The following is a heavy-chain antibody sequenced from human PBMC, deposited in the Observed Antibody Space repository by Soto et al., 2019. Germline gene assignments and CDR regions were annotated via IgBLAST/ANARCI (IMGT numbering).Heavy chain of an antibody. Sequence: PSETLSLTCTVSGGSISSGGYYWSWIRQHPGKGLEWIGYIYYSGSTYYNPSLKSRVTISVDTSKNQFSLKLSSVTAADTAVYYCASSKKEGISYYFDYWGQGTLVTVSS. CDR3: ASSKKEGISYYFDY. J-gene: IGHJ4*02. V-gene: IGHV4-31*03. D-gene: IGHD6-13*01. CDR1: GGSISSGGYY. CDR2: IYYSGST.